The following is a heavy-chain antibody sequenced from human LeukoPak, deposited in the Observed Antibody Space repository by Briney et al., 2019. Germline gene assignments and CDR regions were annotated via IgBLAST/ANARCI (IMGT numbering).Heavy chain of an antibody. J-gene: IGHJ4*02. D-gene: IGHD1-26*01. V-gene: IGHV1-2*02. CDR1: GYTFTAYY. CDR3: ARGDIYWEY. CDR2: IHPNSGGT. Sequence: ASVKFSCNASGYTFTAYYVHWVRQAPGQGPELMGWIHPNSGGTKHAPNFQGRVTMPRDTSITTAYMELSSLRYDDTAVYCCARGDIYWEYWAQGTQVNVSS.